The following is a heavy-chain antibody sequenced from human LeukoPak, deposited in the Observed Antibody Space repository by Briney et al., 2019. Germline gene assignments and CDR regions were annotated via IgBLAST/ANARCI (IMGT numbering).Heavy chain of an antibody. CDR2: IYYSGST. CDR3: ARDRSSSGVFFDY. J-gene: IGHJ4*02. D-gene: IGHD6-19*01. CDR1: GGSISSYY. Sequence: SETLSLTCTVSGGSISSYYWSWIRQPPGKGLEWIGYIYYSGSTNYNPSLTSRVTISVDTSKNQFSLKLSSVTAADTAVYYCARDRSSSGVFFDYWGQGTLVTVSS. V-gene: IGHV4-59*01.